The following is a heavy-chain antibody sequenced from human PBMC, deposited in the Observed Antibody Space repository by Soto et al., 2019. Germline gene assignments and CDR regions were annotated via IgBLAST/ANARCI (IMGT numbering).Heavy chain of an antibody. CDR1: GFTFSSYS. J-gene: IGHJ4*02. V-gene: IGHV3-21*01. D-gene: IGHD3-10*01. CDR3: ARDSTYGSGSYYALKRYFDY. CDR2: ISSSSSYI. Sequence: GGSLRLSCAASGFTFSSYSMNWVRQAPGKGLEWVSSISSSSSYIYYADSVKGRFTISRDNAKNSRYLQMNSLRAEDTAVYYCARDSTYGSGSYYALKRYFDYWGQGTLVTVSS.